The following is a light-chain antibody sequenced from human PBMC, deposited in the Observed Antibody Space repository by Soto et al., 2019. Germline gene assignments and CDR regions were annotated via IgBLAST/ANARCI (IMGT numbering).Light chain of an antibody. CDR1: QSVSNNY. J-gene: IGKJ1*01. CDR3: QQGYSTPWT. Sequence: EIALTQCPWTMYVSPGETATLSCRASQSVSNNYLAWYQQKPGQAPRLLIYGASSRATGIPDRFSGSGSGTDFTLTISSLQPEDFATYYCQQGYSTPWTFGLGTKVDIK. CDR2: GAS. V-gene: IGKV3-20*01.